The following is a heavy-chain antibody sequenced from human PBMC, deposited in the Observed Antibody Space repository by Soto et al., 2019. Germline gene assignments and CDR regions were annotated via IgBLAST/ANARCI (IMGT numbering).Heavy chain of an antibody. CDR3: ARGGGPIPMGY. Sequence: QVQLVQSGAEVKKPGASVKVSCKASGYTFTSYAMHWVRQAPGQRLEWMGWINAGNGNTKYSQKFQGRVTITRDTSASPAYMELSSLRSEDTAVYYCARGGGPIPMGYWGQGTLVTVSS. CDR1: GYTFTSYA. D-gene: IGHD3-10*01. V-gene: IGHV1-3*01. CDR2: INAGNGNT. J-gene: IGHJ4*02.